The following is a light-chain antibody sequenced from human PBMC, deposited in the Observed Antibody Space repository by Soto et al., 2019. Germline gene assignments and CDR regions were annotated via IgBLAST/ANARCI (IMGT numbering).Light chain of an antibody. CDR1: RSDIGTYNY. Sequence: QSALTQPASMSGSPGQSITISCTGTRSDIGTYNYLSWYQQHPGKAPRLVISDVSNRPSGVSNRFSGSKSGNTASLTITGLQSEDGADYYCMSYTTTSSFVFGSGTKLTVL. CDR2: DVS. CDR3: MSYTTTSSFV. V-gene: IGLV2-14*03. J-gene: IGLJ1*01.